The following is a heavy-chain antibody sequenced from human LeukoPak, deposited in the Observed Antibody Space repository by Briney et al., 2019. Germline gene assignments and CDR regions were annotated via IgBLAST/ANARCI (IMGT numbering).Heavy chain of an antibody. D-gene: IGHD5-18*01. Sequence: GGSLRLSCAASRFTFSSYSINWVRQAPGKGLEWVSSISSSSSYIYYADSVKGRFTISRDNAKNSLYLQMNSLRAEDTAVYYCARDLWLDTAMVTYFDYWGQGTLVTVSS. CDR3: ARDLWLDTAMVTYFDY. CDR2: ISSSSSYI. CDR1: RFTFSSYS. V-gene: IGHV3-21*01. J-gene: IGHJ4*02.